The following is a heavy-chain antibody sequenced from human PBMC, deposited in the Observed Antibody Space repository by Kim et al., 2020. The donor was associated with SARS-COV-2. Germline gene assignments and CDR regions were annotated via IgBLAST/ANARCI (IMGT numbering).Heavy chain of an antibody. CDR1: GFTFSSYG. V-gene: IGHV3-33*05. J-gene: IGHJ6*01. Sequence: GGSLRLSCAASGFTFSSYGMHWVRQAPGKGLEWVAVISYDGSNKYYADSVKGRFTISRDNSKTTLHLQMNSLRAEDTAVYYCASFLPDSLNFDWLSPYY. CDR3: ASFLPDSLNFDWLSPYY. CDR2: ISYDGSNK. D-gene: IGHD3-9*01.